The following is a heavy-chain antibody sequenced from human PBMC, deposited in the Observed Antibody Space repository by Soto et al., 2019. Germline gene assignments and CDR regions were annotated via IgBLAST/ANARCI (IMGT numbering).Heavy chain of an antibody. CDR1: GDSVSSNSAA. D-gene: IGHD1-26*01. V-gene: IGHV6-1*01. CDR3: EGMQEGAIAY. Sequence: PSQTLSLTCAISGDSVSSNSAAWNWIRQSPSRGLEWLGRTYYRSKWYNEYAVSVKSRITIKPDTSKNQFSLQLKSVIHEDTAVYSCEGMQEGAIAYWGQATLVTVSS. J-gene: IGHJ4*02. CDR2: TYYRSKWYN.